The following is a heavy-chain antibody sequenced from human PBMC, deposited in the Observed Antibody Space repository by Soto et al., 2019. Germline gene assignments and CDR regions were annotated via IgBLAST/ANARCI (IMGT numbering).Heavy chain of an antibody. CDR2: ISGRGDST. CDR3: AKAMVRGANYYYGMDV. Sequence: PVGSLRLSCAASGFTFSPYAMTWVRQAPWKGLEWVSAISGRGDSTYYADSVKGRFTISRDQSKNTLYLQMNSLRAEDTAVYYCAKAMVRGANYYYGMDVWGQGTTVTVSS. CDR1: GFTFSPYA. D-gene: IGHD3-10*01. V-gene: IGHV3-23*01. J-gene: IGHJ6*02.